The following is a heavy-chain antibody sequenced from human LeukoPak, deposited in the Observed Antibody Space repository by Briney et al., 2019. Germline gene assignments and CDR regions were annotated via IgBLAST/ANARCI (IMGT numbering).Heavy chain of an antibody. CDR1: GYTFTSYY. V-gene: IGHV1-46*01. J-gene: IGHJ5*02. D-gene: IGHD6-6*01. Sequence: GASVKVSCKASGYTFTSYYMHWVRQAPGQGLEWMGIINPSGGGTSYAQKFQGRVTMTRDTSTSTVYMELSSLRSEDTAVYYCARDPTQFGSSSNWFDPWGQGTLVTVSS. CDR2: INPSGGGT. CDR3: ARDPTQFGSSSNWFDP.